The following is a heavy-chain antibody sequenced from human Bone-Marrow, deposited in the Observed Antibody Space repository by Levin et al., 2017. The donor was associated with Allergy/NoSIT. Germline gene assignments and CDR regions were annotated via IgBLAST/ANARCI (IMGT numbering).Heavy chain of an antibody. CDR3: ARRYCSSTSCHVTDNVLRFLEWLSYFDY. CDR1: GGSFSGYY. V-gene: IGHV4-34*01. D-gene: IGHD3-3*01. Sequence: SQTLSLTCAVYGGSFSGYYWSWIRQPPGKGLEWIGEINHSGSTNYNPSLKSRVTISVDTSKNQFSLKLSSVTAADTAVYYCARRYCSSTSCHVTDNVLRFLEWLSYFDYWGQGTLVTVSS. CDR2: INHSGST. J-gene: IGHJ4*02.